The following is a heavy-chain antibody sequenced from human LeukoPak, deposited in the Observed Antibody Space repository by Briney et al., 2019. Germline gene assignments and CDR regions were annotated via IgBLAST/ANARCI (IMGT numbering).Heavy chain of an antibody. D-gene: IGHD3-22*01. V-gene: IGHV3-66*01. CDR1: GFTVSSNF. Sequence: PGGSLRLSCAASGFTVSSNFMSWVRQAPGKGLEWVSSIYDGGTTHHADSVKGRFTISRDNSKNTLYLQTNGLTVEDTAVYYCARASYYYDSSGPGPLWGRGTLVTVSS. CDR3: ARASYYYDSSGPGPL. CDR2: IYDGGTT. J-gene: IGHJ4*02.